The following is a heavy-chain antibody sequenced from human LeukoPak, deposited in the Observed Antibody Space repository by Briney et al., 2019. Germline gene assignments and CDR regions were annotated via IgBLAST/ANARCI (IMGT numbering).Heavy chain of an antibody. Sequence: SETLSLTCTVSGGSISSSSSYWGWIRQPPGTGLEWIGSIYYGGSTYYNASFKSRVTISVDTSKNQFSLKLSSVTAADTAVYYCARGYSSGWYWRYYFDYWGQGTLVTVSS. D-gene: IGHD6-19*01. CDR3: ARGYSSGWYWRYYFDY. V-gene: IGHV4-39*07. J-gene: IGHJ4*02. CDR2: IYYGGST. CDR1: GGSISSSSSY.